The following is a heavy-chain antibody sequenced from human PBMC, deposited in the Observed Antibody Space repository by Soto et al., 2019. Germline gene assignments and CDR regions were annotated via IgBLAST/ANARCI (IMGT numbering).Heavy chain of an antibody. V-gene: IGHV1-3*01. J-gene: IGHJ4*02. CDR3: ARKDYYGAGVYYFDH. D-gene: IGHD3-10*01. CDR2: INAANGDT. Sequence: QVHLVQSGAEVKKPGASVKVSCKASGYTFTAYPMHWVRQAPGQRLEWMGWINAANGDTGYSQKFHDRVTFTRDTSTTTVNMELSSLTAEDTAVYYGARKDYYGAGVYYFDHWGQGTLVTVSS. CDR1: GYTFTAYP.